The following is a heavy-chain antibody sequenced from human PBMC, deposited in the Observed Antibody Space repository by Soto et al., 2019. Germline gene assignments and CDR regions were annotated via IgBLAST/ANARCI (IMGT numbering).Heavy chain of an antibody. J-gene: IGHJ5*02. CDR2: IIHSGST. Sequence: SETLSLTCAFYVVSFSGYYWIWIRHPPGKWLEWIGEIIHSGSTNYNSSLKSRVTISVDTSKNQFSLKLSSVTAADTAVYYCARRASVVPAAITTQGWFDPWGQGTLVMVSS. CDR1: VVSFSGYY. D-gene: IGHD2-2*01. CDR3: ARRASVVPAAITTQGWFDP. V-gene: IGHV4-34*12.